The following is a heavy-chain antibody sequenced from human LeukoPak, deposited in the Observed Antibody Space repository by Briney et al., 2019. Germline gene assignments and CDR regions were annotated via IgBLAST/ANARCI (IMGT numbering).Heavy chain of an antibody. Sequence: PSQTLSLTCTVSGGPISSGGYYWSWIRQPPGKGLEWIGYIYHSGSTYYNPSLKSRVTISVDRSKNQFSLKLSSVTAADTAVYYCARDPRYCSSTSCTYYFDYWGQGTLVAVSS. CDR3: ARDPRYCSSTSCTYYFDY. D-gene: IGHD2-2*01. CDR2: IYHSGST. V-gene: IGHV4-30-2*01. CDR1: GGPISSGGYY. J-gene: IGHJ4*02.